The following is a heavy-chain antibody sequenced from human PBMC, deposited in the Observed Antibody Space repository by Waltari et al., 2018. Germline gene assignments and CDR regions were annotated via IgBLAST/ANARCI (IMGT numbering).Heavy chain of an antibody. CDR3: VRDHRFAFDN. V-gene: IGHV3-48*04. CDR2: ISASNGNQ. CDR1: GFTFSSYR. Sequence: EVQLVVSGGGLAQPGGSLRLSCAASGFTFSSYRVNWGRQVRGKGLRWVSYISASNGNQRYADSVEGRFSISRDNTRNSLSLQMNGLRVEDTAVYYCVRDHRFAFDNWGQGTVVSVSS. J-gene: IGHJ3*02.